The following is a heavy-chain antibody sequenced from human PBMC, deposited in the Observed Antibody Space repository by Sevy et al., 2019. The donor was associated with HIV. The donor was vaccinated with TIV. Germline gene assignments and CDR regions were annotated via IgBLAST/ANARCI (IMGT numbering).Heavy chain of an antibody. V-gene: IGHV3-30*02. CDR1: GFTFSSYG. CDR2: IRYDGSNK. CDR3: AKDLPCTSCYGYFQH. Sequence: VGSLRLSCAASGFTFSSYGMHWVRQAPGKGLEWVAFIRYDGSNKYYADSVKGRFTISRDNSKNTLYLQMNSLRAEDTAVYYCAKDLPCTSCYGYFQHWGQGTLVTVSS. D-gene: IGHD2-2*01. J-gene: IGHJ1*01.